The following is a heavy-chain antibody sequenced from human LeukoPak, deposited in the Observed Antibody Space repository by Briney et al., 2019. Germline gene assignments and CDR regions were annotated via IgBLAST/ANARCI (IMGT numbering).Heavy chain of an antibody. CDR2: ISPSGAST. V-gene: IGHV1-46*01. Sequence: EASVKVSCKASGYTFTSYYMHGVRQAPGQGLEWMGIISPSGASTTYAQNFQGRVTMTRDMSTSTVYMELSSLKSEDTAVYYCARGSSRSPRDAFDIWGQGTMVTVSS. CDR3: ARGSSRSPRDAFDI. J-gene: IGHJ3*02. CDR1: GYTFTSYY.